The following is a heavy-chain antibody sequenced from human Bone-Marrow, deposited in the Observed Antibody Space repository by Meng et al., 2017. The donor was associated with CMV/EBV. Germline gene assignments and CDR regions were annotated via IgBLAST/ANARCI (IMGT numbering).Heavy chain of an antibody. V-gene: IGHV3-73*02. CDR3: ARPGGGNYLGY. Sequence: EVQLVESGGGLVQPGGSLKLSCAASGFTFSASTMYWVRQASGRGLEWIGRITTEANGYATLYIPSVKGRFTMSRADSNNTAYLQMNSLNPEDTAIYYCARPGGGNYLGYWGQGTLVTVSS. D-gene: IGHD3-16*01. CDR1: GFTFSAST. CDR2: ITTEANGYAT. J-gene: IGHJ4*02.